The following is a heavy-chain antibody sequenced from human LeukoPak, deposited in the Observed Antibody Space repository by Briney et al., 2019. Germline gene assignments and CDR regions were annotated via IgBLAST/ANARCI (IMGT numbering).Heavy chain of an antibody. CDR2: IIPIFGTA. J-gene: IGHJ6*02. CDR3: ARSPEMATIWYYYYGMDV. D-gene: IGHD5-24*01. CDR1: GGTFSSYA. V-gene: IGHV1-69*13. Sequence: GASVKVSGKASGGTFSSYAISWVRQAPGQGLEWMGGIIPIFGTANYAQKFQGRVTITADESTSTAYMELSSLRSEDTAVYYCARSPEMATIWYYYYGMDVWGQGTTVTVSS.